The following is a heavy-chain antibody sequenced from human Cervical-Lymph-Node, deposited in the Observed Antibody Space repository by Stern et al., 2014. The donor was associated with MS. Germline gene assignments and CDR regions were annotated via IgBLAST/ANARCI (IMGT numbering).Heavy chain of an antibody. V-gene: IGHV4-39*01. CDR1: GDSISSSSYY. J-gene: IGHJ4*02. CDR2: IYYSGST. CDR3: ARQVEGY. Sequence: VQLQESGPGLVKPSETLSLTCTVSGDSISSSSYYWGWIRQPPGKGLEWIGSIYYSGSTYYNPSLKSRVTLSVDTSSRQFSLMLSSVTAADTAVYYCARQVEGYWGQGTLVTVSS.